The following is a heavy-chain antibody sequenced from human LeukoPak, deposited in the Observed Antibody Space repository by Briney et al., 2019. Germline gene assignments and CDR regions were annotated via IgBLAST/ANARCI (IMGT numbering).Heavy chain of an antibody. D-gene: IGHD6-6*01. CDR1: GYTFSSYS. V-gene: IGHV1-18*01. CDR3: AKDRWRDGSSSFDN. CDR2: ISTYNGIT. Sequence: ASVKVSCKASGYTFSSYSINWVRQAPGQGLEWMGWISTYNGITNYAQKLQGRVTMTTDTSTSTAYMELRSLRSDDTAVYYCAKDRWRDGSSSFDNWGQGTLVTVSS. J-gene: IGHJ4*02.